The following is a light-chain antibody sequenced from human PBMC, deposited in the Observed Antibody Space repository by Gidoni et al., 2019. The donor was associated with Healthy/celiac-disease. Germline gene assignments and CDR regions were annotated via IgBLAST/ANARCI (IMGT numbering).Light chain of an antibody. CDR1: QSISSY. CDR3: QQSYSTPLGDT. Sequence: DLRMTLSPSTLSASVGHRVTITCRASQSISSYLNWYQQKPGKAPKLLIYAESSLQSGVPSRFSGSGSGTDVTLTISSRQPEDVATYYCQQSYSTPLGDTFGQGTKLEIK. CDR2: AES. J-gene: IGKJ2*01. V-gene: IGKV1-39*01.